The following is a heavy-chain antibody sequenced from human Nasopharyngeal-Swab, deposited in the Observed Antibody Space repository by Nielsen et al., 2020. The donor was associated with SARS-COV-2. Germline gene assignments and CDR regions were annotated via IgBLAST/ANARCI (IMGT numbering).Heavy chain of an antibody. D-gene: IGHD1-26*01. J-gene: IGHJ4*02. Sequence: GESLKISCAASGFTFSSYGMHWVRQAPGKGLEWVAVISYDGSNKYYADSVKGRFTISRDNSKNTLYLQMNSLRAEDTAVYYCAREGMVGATGGFDYWGQGTLVTVSS. CDR3: AREGMVGATGGFDY. V-gene: IGHV3-30*03. CDR2: ISYDGSNK. CDR1: GFTFSSYG.